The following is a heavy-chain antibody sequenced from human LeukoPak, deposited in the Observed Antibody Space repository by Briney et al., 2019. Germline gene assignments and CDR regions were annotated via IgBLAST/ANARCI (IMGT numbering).Heavy chain of an antibody. CDR1: GFTFSSYS. D-gene: IGHD3-10*01. CDR2: ISSSSTYI. Sequence: GGSLRLSCAASGFTFSSYSMNWVRQAPGKGLEWVSSISSSSTYIYYADSVKGRFTISRDNAKNPLYLQMNSLRAEDTAVYYCARPGRSYYYGSGSYDGHNFDYWGQGTLVTVSS. CDR3: ARPGRSYYYGSGSYDGHNFDY. V-gene: IGHV3-21*01. J-gene: IGHJ4*02.